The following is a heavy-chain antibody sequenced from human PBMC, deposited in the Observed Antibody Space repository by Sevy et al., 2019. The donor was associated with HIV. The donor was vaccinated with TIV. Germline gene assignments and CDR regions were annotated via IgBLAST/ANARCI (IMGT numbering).Heavy chain of an antibody. J-gene: IGHJ6*02. CDR3: AKTINSGGGVVPAANYYYYGLDG. D-gene: IGHD2-2*01. V-gene: IGHV3-23*01. CDR2: INGKGRST. CDR1: GFTFSGYA. Sequence: GGSLRLSCAASGFTFSGYAMNWVRQAPGKGLEWVSAINGKGRSTHDADSVEGQLTISRDNSKNTLYLQMNSLRAEDTAVYYCAKTINSGGGVVPAANYYYYGLDGWGQWTTVTVSS.